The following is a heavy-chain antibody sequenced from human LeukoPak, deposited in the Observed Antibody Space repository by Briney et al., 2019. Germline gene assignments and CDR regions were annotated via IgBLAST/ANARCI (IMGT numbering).Heavy chain of an antibody. J-gene: IGHJ5*02. D-gene: IGHD2-2*01. CDR1: GSTFPNYY. Sequence: ASVKVSCNASGSTFPNYYMHWVRQAPGQGLEWMGIINPNGGSTSYAQKFQGRVTMTRDTSTSTVYMELSSLRSEDTAVYYCARGLYCSSTSCYGNNWFDPWGQGTLVTVSS. CDR3: ARGLYCSSTSCYGNNWFDP. CDR2: INPNGGST. V-gene: IGHV1-46*01.